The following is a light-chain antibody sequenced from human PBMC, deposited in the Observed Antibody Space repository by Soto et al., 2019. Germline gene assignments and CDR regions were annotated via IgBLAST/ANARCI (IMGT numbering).Light chain of an antibody. CDR2: WAS. Sequence: DIVMTQSPDSLAVSLGERATINCESSQSVLFTSNNKNYLAWYQQKPGQPPKLLLSWASARESGVPERFSHSGSGTLFTLSISSLQAEDGAVYYCQQYYTLPLTFGGGTKVEMK. CDR1: QSVLFTSNNKNY. CDR3: QQYYTLPLT. V-gene: IGKV4-1*01. J-gene: IGKJ4*01.